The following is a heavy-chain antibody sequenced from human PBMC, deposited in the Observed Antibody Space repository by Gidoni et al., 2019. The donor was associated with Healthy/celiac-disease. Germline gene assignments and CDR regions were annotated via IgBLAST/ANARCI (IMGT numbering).Heavy chain of an antibody. Sequence: QVQLVQSGAEVKKPGSSVKVSCKASGGTFSSYAISWVRQAPGQGLEWMGGIIPIFGTANYAQKFQGRVTITADESTSTAYMELSSLRSEDTAVYYCARGNDYVWGRYHWYYFDYWGQGTLVTVSS. CDR3: ARGNDYVWGRYHWYYFDY. CDR2: IIPIFGTA. J-gene: IGHJ4*02. V-gene: IGHV1-69*01. CDR1: GGTFSSYA. D-gene: IGHD3-16*01.